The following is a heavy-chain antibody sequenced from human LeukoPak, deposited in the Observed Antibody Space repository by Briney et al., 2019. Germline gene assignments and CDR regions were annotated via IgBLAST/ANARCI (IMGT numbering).Heavy chain of an antibody. D-gene: IGHD2-15*01. V-gene: IGHV3-23*01. CDR2: ISDSGGYT. Sequence: PGGSLRLSCAASGFTFSSYAMNWVRQAPGKGLEWVSAISDSGGYTYYADSVQGRFTISRDNSKSTLCLQMNSLRAEDTAVYYCAKQLGYCSDGSCYFPYWGQGTLVTVSS. J-gene: IGHJ4*02. CDR3: AKQLGYCSDGSCYFPY. CDR1: GFTFSSYA.